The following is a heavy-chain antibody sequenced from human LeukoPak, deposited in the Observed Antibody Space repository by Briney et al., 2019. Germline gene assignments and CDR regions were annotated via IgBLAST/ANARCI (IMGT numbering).Heavy chain of an antibody. Sequence: SVKVSCKASGGTFSSYAISWVRQAPGQGLEWMGGIIPIFGTANYAQKFQGRVTITADESTSTAYMELSSLRSEDTAVYYCAKGTLVGATLGGNDYWGQGTLVTASS. CDR1: GGTFSSYA. D-gene: IGHD1-26*01. CDR3: AKGTLVGATLGGNDY. V-gene: IGHV1-69*13. CDR2: IIPIFGTA. J-gene: IGHJ4*02.